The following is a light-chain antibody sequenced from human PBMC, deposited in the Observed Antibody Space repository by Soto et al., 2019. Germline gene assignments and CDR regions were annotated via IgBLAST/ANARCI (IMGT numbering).Light chain of an antibody. J-gene: IGLJ1*01. Sequence: QSALTQPASVSGSPGQSITISCTGTSSDVGSYNFVSWYQQHPSKAPKLMIYEGSKRPSGVSNRFSGSKSGNTASLTISGLQAEDEADYYCCSYAGSSTWVFGTGTKVTVL. CDR2: EGS. V-gene: IGLV2-23*01. CDR1: SSDVGSYNF. CDR3: CSYAGSSTWV.